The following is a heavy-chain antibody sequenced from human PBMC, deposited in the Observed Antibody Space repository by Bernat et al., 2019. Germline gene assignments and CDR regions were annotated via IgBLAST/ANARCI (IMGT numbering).Heavy chain of an antibody. D-gene: IGHD5-12*01. CDR2: IYYSGST. V-gene: IGHV4-39*01. CDR1: GGSISSRSYY. Sequence: QLQLQESGPGLVKPSETLSLTCTVSGGSISSRSYYWGWIRQPPGKGLEWIGSIYYSGSTYYNPSLKSRVTISVDTSKNQFSLKLSSVTAADTAVYYCASEGYSGYDPFDYWAREPWSPSPQ. CDR3: ASEGYSGYDPFDY. J-gene: IGHJ4*02.